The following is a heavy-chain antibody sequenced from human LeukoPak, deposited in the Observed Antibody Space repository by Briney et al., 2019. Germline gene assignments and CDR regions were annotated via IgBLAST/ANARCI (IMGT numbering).Heavy chain of an antibody. CDR2: IRYDGSNK. D-gene: IGHD4-17*01. V-gene: IGHV3-30*02. CDR1: GFTFSSYG. CDR3: AKFGGTTVTKGGPDAFDI. J-gene: IGHJ3*02. Sequence: PGGSLRLSCAASGFTFSSYGMHWVRQAPGKGLEWVAFIRYDGSNKYYADSVKGRFTISRDNSKNTLYLQMNCLRAEDTAVYYCAKFGGTTVTKGGPDAFDIWGQGTMVTVSS.